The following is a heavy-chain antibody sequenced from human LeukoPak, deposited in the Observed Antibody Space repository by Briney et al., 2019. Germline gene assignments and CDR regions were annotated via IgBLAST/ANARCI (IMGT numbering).Heavy chain of an antibody. D-gene: IGHD5-12*01. V-gene: IGHV3-23*01. CDR2: IRGSSGST. Sequence: PGGTLRLSCAASGFTLRNYDINWVRQAPGKGLEWVSVIRGSSGSTYYADSVKGRFTISRDDFKNTLYLQINSLRAEDTAVYYCAKEREYSGYEPLPNDYWGQGTLVTVSS. CDR3: AKEREYSGYEPLPNDY. CDR1: GFTLRNYD. J-gene: IGHJ4*02.